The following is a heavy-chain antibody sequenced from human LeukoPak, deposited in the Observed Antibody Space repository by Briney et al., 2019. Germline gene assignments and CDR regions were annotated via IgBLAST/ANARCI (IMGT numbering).Heavy chain of an antibody. CDR2: ITPSGGST. Sequence: GASVKISCKASGYTFTNYYMHWVRQAPGQGLEWLGLITPSGGSTWYAQKFQGRVTMTRDMSTSTVYMELSSLRSEDTAVYYCARDNSVGDYAWWFDPWGQGTLVTVSS. CDR3: ARDNSVGDYAWWFDP. J-gene: IGHJ5*02. CDR1: GYTFTNYY. V-gene: IGHV1-46*01. D-gene: IGHD1-26*01.